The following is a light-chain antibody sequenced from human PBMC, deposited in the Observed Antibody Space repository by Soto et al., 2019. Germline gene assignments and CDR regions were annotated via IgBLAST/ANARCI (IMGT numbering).Light chain of an antibody. CDR3: QQYDNLPLT. Sequence: DIQMTQSPSSLSASVGDRVTITCQASQDITNYLNWYQQKSGKAPQLLIYDASDLETGDPSRFSGSGSGTDFTITSNSLQPEDIATYYCQQYDNLPLTFGGGTKVEIK. CDR2: DAS. J-gene: IGKJ4*01. CDR1: QDITNY. V-gene: IGKV1-33*01.